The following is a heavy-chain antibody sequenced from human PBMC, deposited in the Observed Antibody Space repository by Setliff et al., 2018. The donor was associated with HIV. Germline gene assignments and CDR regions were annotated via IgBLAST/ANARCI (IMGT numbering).Heavy chain of an antibody. CDR1: GDSISSDDHY. J-gene: IGHJ3*02. Sequence: LSLTCTVSGDSISSDDHYWSWIRQTPGKGLEWVSYISMSSHTSVIYSDSVKGRFTISRDNSKNTLYLQMNSLRAEDTAVYYCAKDQAVVTPRYDAFDIWGQGTMVTVSS. D-gene: IGHD2-15*01. CDR2: ISMSSHTSV. CDR3: AKDQAVVTPRYDAFDI. V-gene: IGHV3-11*05.